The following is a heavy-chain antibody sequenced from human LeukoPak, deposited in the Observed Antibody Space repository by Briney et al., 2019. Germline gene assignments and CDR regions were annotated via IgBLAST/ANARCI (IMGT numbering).Heavy chain of an antibody. Sequence: SETLSLTCTVSGGSISSGGYYWSWIRQPPGKGLEWIGYIYHSGSTYYNPSLKSRVTISVDTSKNQFSLKLNSVTAAGTAVYYCARDEGGEFDYWGQGTLVTVSS. J-gene: IGHJ4*02. CDR2: IYHSGST. V-gene: IGHV4-30-2*01. CDR3: ARDEGGEFDY. D-gene: IGHD3-16*01. CDR1: GGSISSGGYY.